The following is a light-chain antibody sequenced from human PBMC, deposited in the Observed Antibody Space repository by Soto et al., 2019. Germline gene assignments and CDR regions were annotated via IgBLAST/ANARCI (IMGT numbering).Light chain of an antibody. J-gene: IGKJ2*01. V-gene: IGKV3-20*01. CDR1: QSVSSSY. CDR2: GAS. CDR3: QQYGSSPYT. Sequence: EIVLTQSPGTLSLSPGERATLSCRASQSVSSSYLAWYQPKPGQAPRLPIYGASSRATGIPDRFSGSGSGTDFTLTISRLEPEDFAVYYCQQYGSSPYTFGQGTKLEIK.